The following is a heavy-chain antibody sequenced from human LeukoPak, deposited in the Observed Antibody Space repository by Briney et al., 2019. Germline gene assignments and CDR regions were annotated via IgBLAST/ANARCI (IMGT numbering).Heavy chain of an antibody. CDR2: ISSSGSGT. V-gene: IGHV3-23*01. Sequence: QPGGSLRLSCAASGFTFSGYAMSWVRQGPGKGLEWVSLISSSGSGTYYADSATGRFTISRDNAKNTLYLQMISLRAEDTAVYYCAKTGLDYGYGLVPPFVAWGQGTLVTVSS. J-gene: IGHJ5*02. CDR1: GFTFSGYA. D-gene: IGHD5-18*01. CDR3: AKTGLDYGYGLVPPFVA.